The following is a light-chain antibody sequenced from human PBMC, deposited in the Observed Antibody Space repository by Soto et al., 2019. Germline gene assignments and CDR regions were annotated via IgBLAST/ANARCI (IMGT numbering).Light chain of an antibody. V-gene: IGKV4-1*01. CDR2: WAS. CDR1: QSVLYSSTNKNY. CDR3: QQYYSTPPWT. Sequence: DIVMTQSPDSLAVSLGERATINCKSSQSVLYSSTNKNYLAWYQQKPGQPPKLLIYWASTRESGVPDRFSGSGSGTDFTLTISSLQAEDVAVYYCQQYYSTPPWTFGQGTKV. J-gene: IGKJ1*01.